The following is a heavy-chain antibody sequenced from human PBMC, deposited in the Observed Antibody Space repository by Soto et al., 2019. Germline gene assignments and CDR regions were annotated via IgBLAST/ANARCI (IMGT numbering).Heavy chain of an antibody. D-gene: IGHD6-19*01. V-gene: IGHV1-18*01. Sequence: QDQLVQSGAEVKKPGASVTVSCKASGYSFTNYGITWVRQAPGQGLEWMGWISGFNGNTHYAQKLQGRVTMTTDASTSTAYMELRSLRSDDTAVYYSARDRGVALPVAGNTHYYYYMDVWGKGTTVTVSS. J-gene: IGHJ6*03. CDR2: ISGFNGNT. CDR3: ARDRGVALPVAGNTHYYYYMDV. CDR1: GYSFTNYG.